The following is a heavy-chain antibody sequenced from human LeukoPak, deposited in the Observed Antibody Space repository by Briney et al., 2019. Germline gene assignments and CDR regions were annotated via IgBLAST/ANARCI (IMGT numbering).Heavy chain of an antibody. CDR2: IRGDGSQT. CDR3: ARDDRDGYNYFAY. Sequence: PGGSLRLSCAASGFTFNNYVVNWVRQAPGKGLEWVSSIRGDGSQTYYADSVRGRFTISRDNDKNSLYLQMNSLRAEDSAVYYCARDDRDGYNYFAYWGQGTLVTVSS. CDR1: GFTFNNYV. V-gene: IGHV3-21*01. D-gene: IGHD5-24*01. J-gene: IGHJ4*02.